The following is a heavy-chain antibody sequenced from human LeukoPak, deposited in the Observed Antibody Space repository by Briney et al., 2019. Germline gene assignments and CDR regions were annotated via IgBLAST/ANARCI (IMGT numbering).Heavy chain of an antibody. CDR2: IKEDGSEK. Sequence: PGGSLRLSCADSGFTFSTYWMTWVRQAPGKGLEWVANIKEDGSEKYYVDSVKGRFAISRDNAKNSLYPQMNSLRAEDTAVYYCARHGGGGYYFLDYWGQGTLVTVSS. V-gene: IGHV3-7*05. D-gene: IGHD3-10*01. CDR1: GFTFSTYW. J-gene: IGHJ4*02. CDR3: ARHGGGGYYFLDY.